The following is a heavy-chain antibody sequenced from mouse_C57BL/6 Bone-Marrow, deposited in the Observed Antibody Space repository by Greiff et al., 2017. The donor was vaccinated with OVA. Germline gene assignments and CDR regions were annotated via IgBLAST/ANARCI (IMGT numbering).Heavy chain of an antibody. V-gene: IGHV1-76*01. CDR3: ARNYYGSSSFGY. J-gene: IGHJ2*01. D-gene: IGHD1-1*01. CDR1: GYTFTDYY. CDR2: IYPGSGNT. Sequence: VQLQQSGAELVRPGASVKLSCKASGYTFTDYYINWVKQRPGQGLEWIARIYPGSGNTYYNEKFKGKATLTAENSSSTSYMQLSSLTSEDSAVYFCARNYYGSSSFGYWGQGTTLTVSS.